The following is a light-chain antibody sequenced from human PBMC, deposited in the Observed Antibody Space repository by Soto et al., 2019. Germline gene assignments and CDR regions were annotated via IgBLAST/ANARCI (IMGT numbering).Light chain of an antibody. Sequence: DIQMTQSPSTLSASVGDRVTITCRASQSVSTLLAWYQQKPGKAPKLLIYKASSLESGVPSRFSGSGSATEFTLTISSLQPDDFATYYCQQYNRYSTWAFGHGTKVDIK. V-gene: IGKV1-5*03. J-gene: IGKJ1*01. CDR3: QQYNRYSTWA. CDR2: KAS. CDR1: QSVSTL.